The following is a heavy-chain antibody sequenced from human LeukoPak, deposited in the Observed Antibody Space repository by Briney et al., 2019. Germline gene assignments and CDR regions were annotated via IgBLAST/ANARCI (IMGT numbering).Heavy chain of an antibody. CDR1: GFTFSSYA. J-gene: IGHJ4*02. V-gene: IGHV3-23*01. Sequence: GGSLRLSCAASGFTFSSYAMSWGRQAPGKGLEWVSAISGSGGSTYYADSVKGRFTISRDNSKNTLYLQMNSPRAEETAVYYCAKSGILGTYYFDYWGQGTLVTVSS. D-gene: IGHD2-15*01. CDR2: ISGSGGST. CDR3: AKSGILGTYYFDY.